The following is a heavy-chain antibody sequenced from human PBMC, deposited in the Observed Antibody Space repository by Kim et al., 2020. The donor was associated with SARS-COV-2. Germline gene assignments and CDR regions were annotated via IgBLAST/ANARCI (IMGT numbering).Heavy chain of an antibody. J-gene: IGHJ4*02. CDR2: ISGSGGVT. Sequence: GGSLRLSCAASGFTFSSYAMTWVRQSPGKGLDWVSSISGSGGVTNYADSVKGRFTISRDNSNNMLYLQVDSLRDEDTGIYYCTKSERATDGASFGAGVALDHWGQGTLVTVSS. CDR1: GFTFSSYA. D-gene: IGHD3-10*01. V-gene: IGHV3-23*01. CDR3: TKSERATDGASFGAGVALDH.